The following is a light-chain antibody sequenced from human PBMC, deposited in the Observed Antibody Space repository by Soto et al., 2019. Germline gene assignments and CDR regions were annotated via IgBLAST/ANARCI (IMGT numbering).Light chain of an antibody. CDR3: QQYSTLPHT. V-gene: IGKV3-20*01. CDR1: QSVSYY. J-gene: IGKJ2*01. Sequence: EIVLTQSPGTLSLSPGERATLSCRASQSVSYYLAWYQQKPGQAPRLLIYGISSRATGIPDRFSGSGSGTDFTLTISRLEPEDFVVYYCQQYSTLPHTFGQGTKVDIK. CDR2: GIS.